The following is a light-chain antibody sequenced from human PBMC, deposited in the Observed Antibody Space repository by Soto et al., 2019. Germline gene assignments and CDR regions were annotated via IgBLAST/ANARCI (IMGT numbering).Light chain of an antibody. CDR1: SRDIGGYDF. Sequence: QSALAQPASVSGSPGQSITISCAGSSRDIGGYDFVSWYQQHPGEVPKLIIFDVSDRPSGVSDRFSGSKSGDTASLTISGLQVEDEADYYCSSFSYSDTPNVFGTGTKVTVL. CDR2: DVS. V-gene: IGLV2-14*03. J-gene: IGLJ1*01. CDR3: SSFSYSDTPNV.